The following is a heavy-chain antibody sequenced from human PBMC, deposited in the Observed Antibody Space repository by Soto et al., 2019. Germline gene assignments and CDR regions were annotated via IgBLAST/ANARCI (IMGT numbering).Heavy chain of an antibody. CDR1: GFTFRNYG. V-gene: IGHV3-33*01. D-gene: IGHD2-8*02. CDR3: ARAYGGVDFDY. CDR2: IWYDGSKK. Sequence: GGSLRLSCASSGFTFRNYGMHLVRQAPGKGLEWVAVIWYDGSKKYYADSVKGRFTISRDNSESTLFLQMISLRAEDTAMYYCARAYGGVDFDYWGQGALVTVSS. J-gene: IGHJ4*02.